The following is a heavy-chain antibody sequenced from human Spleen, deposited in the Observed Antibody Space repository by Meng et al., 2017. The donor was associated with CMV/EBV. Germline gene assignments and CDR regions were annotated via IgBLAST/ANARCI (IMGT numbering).Heavy chain of an antibody. CDR3: ARESSSRYYFDY. V-gene: IGHV3-30*03. CDR1: GFTFNNHA. Sequence: GGSLRLSCEASGFTFNNHAFHWVRQAPGKGLEWVAQISYDGTKKFYADSVKGRFTISRDDSKNTLYLQMNSLRAEDTAVYYCARESSSRYYFDYWGQGTLVTVSS. D-gene: IGHD6-6*01. CDR2: ISYDGTKK. J-gene: IGHJ4*02.